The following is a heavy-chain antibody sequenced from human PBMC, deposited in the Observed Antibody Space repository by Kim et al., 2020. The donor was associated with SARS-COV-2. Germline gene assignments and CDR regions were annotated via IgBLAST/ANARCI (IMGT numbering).Heavy chain of an antibody. D-gene: IGHD6-13*01. CDR2: ISYDGSNK. V-gene: IGHV3-30*18. Sequence: GGSLRLSCAASGFTFSSYGMHWVRQAPGKGLEWVAVISYDGSNKYYADSVKGRFTISRDNSKNTLYLQMNSLRAEDTAVYYCAKDQGGIAAAGEPFDYWGQGTLVTVSS. CDR3: AKDQGGIAAAGEPFDY. J-gene: IGHJ4*02. CDR1: GFTFSSYG.